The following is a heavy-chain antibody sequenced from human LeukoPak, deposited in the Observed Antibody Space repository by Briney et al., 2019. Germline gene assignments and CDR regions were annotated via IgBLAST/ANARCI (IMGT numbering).Heavy chain of an antibody. D-gene: IGHD6-6*01. CDR1: GGSISSYY. CDR3: ARDRSSSSAYYYYYYYMDV. Sequence: PSETLSLTCTVSGGSISSYYWSWIRQPAGKGLEWIGRIYTSGSTNYNPSLKSRVTISVDKSKNQFSLKLSSVIAADTAVYYCARDRSSSSAYYYYYYYMDVWGKGTTVTVSS. V-gene: IGHV4-4*07. CDR2: IYTSGST. J-gene: IGHJ6*03.